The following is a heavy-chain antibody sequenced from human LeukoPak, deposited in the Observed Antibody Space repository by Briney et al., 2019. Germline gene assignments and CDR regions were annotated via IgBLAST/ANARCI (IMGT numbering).Heavy chain of an antibody. CDR2: IIPAFGTA. CDR1: GGTFSSYP. D-gene: IGHD3-3*01. Sequence: APVKVSCKASGGTFSSYPITWVRHAPGQGLEWMGGIIPAFGTANYAQKFQGRVTITADESTSTAYMELSSLRSEDTAVYYCARAYDFWKWGVDFWGQGTLVTVSS. V-gene: IGHV1-69*13. J-gene: IGHJ4*02. CDR3: ARAYDFWKWGVDF.